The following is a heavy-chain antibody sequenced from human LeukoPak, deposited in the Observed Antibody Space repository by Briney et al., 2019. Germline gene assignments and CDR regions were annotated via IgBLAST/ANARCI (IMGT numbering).Heavy chain of an antibody. CDR1: GFTFSSYW. CDR3: TRGDPDF. CDR2: IKQDGSEK. J-gene: IGHJ4*02. Sequence: PGGSLRLSCAASGFTFSSYWMSWVRQAPGKGLEWVANIKQDGSEKYYVDSVKGRFTISKDSAKNSLYLQMNSLRVDDTAVYYCTRGDPDFWGQETLVTVSS. V-gene: IGHV3-7*01. D-gene: IGHD3-3*01.